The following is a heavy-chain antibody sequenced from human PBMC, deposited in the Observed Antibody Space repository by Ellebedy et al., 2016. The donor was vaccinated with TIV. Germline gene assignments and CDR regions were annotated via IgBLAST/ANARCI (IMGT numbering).Heavy chain of an antibody. CDR3: ARALDYTADFDY. V-gene: IGHV4-59*02. D-gene: IGHD4-11*01. CDR2: IYDSGST. J-gene: IGHJ4*02. CDR1: GASVSSGS. Sequence: SETLSLTXTVSGASVSSGSSTWFRQPPGKGLQWIGYIYDSGSTDYNPSLKSRVTISVDTSKNHFSLMMRSMTAADTAVYYCARALDYTADFDYWGQGTLVTVSS.